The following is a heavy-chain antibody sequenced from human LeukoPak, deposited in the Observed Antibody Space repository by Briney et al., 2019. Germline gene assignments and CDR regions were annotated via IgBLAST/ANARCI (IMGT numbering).Heavy chain of an antibody. V-gene: IGHV4-34*01. CDR3: ARENDFWDY. D-gene: IGHD3-3*01. CDR1: GGSFSGYY. Sequence: SETLSLTCAVYGGSFSGYYWSWIRQPPGKGLEWIGEINHSGSTNYNPSLKSRVTISVDTSKNQFSLKLSSVTAADTAVYYCARENDFWDYWGQGTLVTVSS. CDR2: INHSGST. J-gene: IGHJ4*02.